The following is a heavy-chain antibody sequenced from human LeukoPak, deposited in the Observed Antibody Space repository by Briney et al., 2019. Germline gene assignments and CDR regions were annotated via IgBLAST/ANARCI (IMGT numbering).Heavy chain of an antibody. CDR1: GFTFSSYG. CDR2: IRYDGTTR. J-gene: IGHJ3*02. Sequence: GGSLRLSCAASGFTFSSYGMHWVRQAPGKGLGWVAFIRYDGTTRYYADSVKGRFTISRDNSKNTLYLQMNSLRAEDTAVYYCAKDAPIFNDAFDIWGQGTMVTVSS. V-gene: IGHV3-30*02. CDR3: AKDAPIFNDAFDI.